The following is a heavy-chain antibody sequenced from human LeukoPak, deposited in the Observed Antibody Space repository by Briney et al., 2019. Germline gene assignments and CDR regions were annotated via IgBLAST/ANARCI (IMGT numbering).Heavy chain of an antibody. V-gene: IGHV1-18*01. CDR2: ISAYNGNT. CDR3: ARGSYFDY. Sequence: AAVKVSCKAAGYTFTSYGSSWVRQAPAQGLEWMGWISAYNGNTNYAQKLQGRVTMTTDTSKSTAYMELRSLRSDDTAVYYCARGSYFDYWGQGTLVTVSS. J-gene: IGHJ4*02. CDR1: GYTFTSYG.